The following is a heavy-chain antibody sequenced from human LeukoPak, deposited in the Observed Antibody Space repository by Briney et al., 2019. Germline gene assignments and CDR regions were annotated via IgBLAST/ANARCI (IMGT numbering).Heavy chain of an antibody. CDR2: IYTSGST. Sequence: SETLSLTCAVYGGSFSGYYWSWIRQPAGKGLEWIGRIYTSGSTNYNPSLKSRVTMSVDTSKNQFSLKLSSVTAADTAVYYCARVGARYYYDSSGYGPHDAFDIWGQGTMVTVSS. CDR3: ARVGARYYYDSSGYGPHDAFDI. V-gene: IGHV4-59*10. CDR1: GGSFSGYY. D-gene: IGHD3-22*01. J-gene: IGHJ3*02.